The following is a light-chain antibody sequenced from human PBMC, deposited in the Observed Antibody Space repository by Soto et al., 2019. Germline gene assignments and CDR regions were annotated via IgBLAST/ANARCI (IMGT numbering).Light chain of an antibody. CDR2: DAS. J-gene: IGKJ2*01. V-gene: IGKV3-15*01. Sequence: EIVLTQSPATQSVSPGQGATLSCRASQSISSNLAWYQQKPGQAPRLLIYDASTRATGIPARFSGSGSGTEITLTISSLQSEDFAVYFCQQYNDWPPKHTFGQGTKLEIK. CDR3: QQYNDWPPKHT. CDR1: QSISSN.